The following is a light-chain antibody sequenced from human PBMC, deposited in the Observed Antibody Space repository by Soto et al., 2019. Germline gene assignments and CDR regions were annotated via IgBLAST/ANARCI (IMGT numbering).Light chain of an antibody. J-gene: IGLJ1*01. Sequence: SYEMTQPPSVSVSPGQTARIPCSGDALPKQYAYWYQQKRGQAPVVVIFKDNERPSGIPERFSGSSSGTTVTLTISGDQADGEANYSCQSADSSGTYYVFGSGTKVTVL. CDR1: ALPKQY. CDR2: KDN. V-gene: IGLV3-25*02. CDR3: QSADSSGTYYV.